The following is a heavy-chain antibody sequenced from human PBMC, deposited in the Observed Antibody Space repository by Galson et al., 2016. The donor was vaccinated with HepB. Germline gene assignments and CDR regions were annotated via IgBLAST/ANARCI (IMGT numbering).Heavy chain of an antibody. Sequence: SLRLSCAASGFTFSNHAMHWVRQAPGKGLEWVAVISFDGSDERNAESVKGRFPISRDNSRNTLYLQMNSLRAEDTAVYYCARPYRSSSVTSDYYYGMDVWGQGTTVTVSS. D-gene: IGHD6-6*01. V-gene: IGHV3-30*04. CDR3: ARPYRSSSVTSDYYYGMDV. J-gene: IGHJ6*02. CDR1: GFTFSNHA. CDR2: ISFDGSDE.